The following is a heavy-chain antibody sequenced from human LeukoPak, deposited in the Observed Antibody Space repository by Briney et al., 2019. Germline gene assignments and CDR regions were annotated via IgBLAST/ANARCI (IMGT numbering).Heavy chain of an antibody. D-gene: IGHD4-23*01. J-gene: IGHJ4*02. Sequence: GGSLRLSCAASGFTFSSYAMSCVRQAPGKGLEWVSAISGSGGSTYYADSVKGRFTISRDNSKNTLYLQMNSLRAEDTAVYYCAKDVYDYGGNREDYWGQGTLVTVSS. CDR2: ISGSGGST. V-gene: IGHV3-23*01. CDR1: GFTFSSYA. CDR3: AKDVYDYGGNREDY.